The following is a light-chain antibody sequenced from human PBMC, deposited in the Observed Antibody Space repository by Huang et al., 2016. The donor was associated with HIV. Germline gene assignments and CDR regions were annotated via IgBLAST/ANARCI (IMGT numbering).Light chain of an antibody. V-gene: IGKV1-39*01. CDR1: QNTRTY. Sequence: DIQMTQSPSSLSASVGDRVTITCRASQNTRTYLNWYQQEPGKAPKLLIFAASSLQRGVPSRLSGSGSGTDFTLTISSLQPEDFATYYCQQSFATPWTFGQGTKVEIK. CDR2: AAS. J-gene: IGKJ1*01. CDR3: QQSFATPWT.